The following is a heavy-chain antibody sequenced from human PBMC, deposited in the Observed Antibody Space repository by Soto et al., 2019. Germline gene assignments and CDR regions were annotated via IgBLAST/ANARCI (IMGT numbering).Heavy chain of an antibody. CDR1: GFTFSSYS. V-gene: IGHV3-21*01. CDR2: ISSSSSYI. Sequence: EVQLVESGGGLVKPGGSLRLSCAASGFTFSSYSMNWVRQAPGKGLEWVSSISSSSSYIYYADSVKGRFTISRDNAKNSLYLQMNSLRAADTAVYYCARDGSLYYYMDVWGKGTTVTVSS. J-gene: IGHJ6*03. CDR3: ARDGSLYYYMDV.